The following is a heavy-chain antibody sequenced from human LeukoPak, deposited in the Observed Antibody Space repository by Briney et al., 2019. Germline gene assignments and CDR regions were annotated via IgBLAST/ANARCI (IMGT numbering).Heavy chain of an antibody. V-gene: IGHV3-23*01. CDR2: LSDSAVSS. Sequence: GGSLRLSCAVSGFTFSTFAMNWVRQAPGKGLEWVSSLSDSAVSSYYADSVKGRFTISRDNSKNTLYLQMNSLRAEDTATYYCAKAPDSSGFPSYFDSWGQGTLVAVSS. CDR1: GFTFSTFA. D-gene: IGHD3-22*01. J-gene: IGHJ4*02. CDR3: AKAPDSSGFPSYFDS.